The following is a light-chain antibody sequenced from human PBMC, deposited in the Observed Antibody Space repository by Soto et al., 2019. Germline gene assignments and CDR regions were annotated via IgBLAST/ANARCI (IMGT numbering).Light chain of an antibody. V-gene: IGKV3-11*01. J-gene: IGKJ2*01. CDR1: QSVSSY. CDR2: DAS. Sequence: EIVLTQSPATLSLSPGERATLSCRASQSVSSYLAWYQQTPGQDPRLLIYDASNRATGIPARFSGSVSGTDFTLTISSLEPEDFAVYYCQQRSNWPLYTFGQGTKLEIK. CDR3: QQRSNWPLYT.